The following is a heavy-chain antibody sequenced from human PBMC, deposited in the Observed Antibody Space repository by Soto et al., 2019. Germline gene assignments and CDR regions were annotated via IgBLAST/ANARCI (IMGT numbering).Heavy chain of an antibody. CDR1: GFTFSSYA. J-gene: IGHJ6*02. Sequence: QVQLVESGGGVVQPGRSLRLSCAASGFTFSSYAMHWVRQAPGKGLEWVAVISYDGSNKYYADSVKGRFTISRDNSKNTLYLQMNSLRAEDSAVYYCARDLLIYIVATIPVYYYYGMDVWGQGTTVTVSS. D-gene: IGHD5-12*01. CDR3: ARDLLIYIVATIPVYYYYGMDV. CDR2: ISYDGSNK. V-gene: IGHV3-30-3*01.